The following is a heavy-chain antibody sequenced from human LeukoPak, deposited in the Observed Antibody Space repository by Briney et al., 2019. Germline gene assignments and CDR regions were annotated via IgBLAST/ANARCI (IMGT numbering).Heavy chain of an antibody. CDR1: GFTFSSYC. V-gene: IGHV3-7*01. J-gene: IGHJ6*03. Sequence: GGSLRLSCAASGFTFSSYCMTWVRQAPGKGLEWVANIKQDGSEKYYVDSVKGRFTISRDNAKNSLYLQMNSLRAEDTAVYYCARDGFDRAYYYYYYYMDVWGKGTTVTVSS. CDR2: IKQDGSEK. D-gene: IGHD3-10*01. CDR3: ARDGFDRAYYYYYYYMDV.